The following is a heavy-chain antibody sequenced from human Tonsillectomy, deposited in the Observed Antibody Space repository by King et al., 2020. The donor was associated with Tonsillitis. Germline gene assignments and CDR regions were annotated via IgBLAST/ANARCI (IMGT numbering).Heavy chain of an antibody. D-gene: IGHD2-15*01. J-gene: IGHJ5*02. CDR3: AKDKCSGGSCYSPWFDP. V-gene: IGHV3-23*04. CDR2: ISGSGGST. CDR1: GFTFSSYA. Sequence: VQLVESGGGLVQPGGSLRLSCADSGFTFSSYAMGCVRQAPGKGLEWVSTISGSGGSTNYADSVKGRFTSSRDNSKNTLYLQMNSLRVEDTAVYYCAKDKCSGGSCYSPWFDPRGQGTLVTVSS.